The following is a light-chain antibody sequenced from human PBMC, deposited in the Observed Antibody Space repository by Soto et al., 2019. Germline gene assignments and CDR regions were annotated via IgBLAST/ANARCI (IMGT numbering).Light chain of an antibody. CDR3: QQFAISTT. J-gene: IGKJ1*01. CDR2: DAS. V-gene: IGKV1-5*01. CDR1: HNIERW. Sequence: IQMTQSPSTLSASVGDRVTITCRASHNIERWMAWYQQKPGKAPSLLLFDASTLHSGVPSRFSGSGSGTDFTLTISSLQPDDFVTYYCQQFAISTTFVQGTKVEVK.